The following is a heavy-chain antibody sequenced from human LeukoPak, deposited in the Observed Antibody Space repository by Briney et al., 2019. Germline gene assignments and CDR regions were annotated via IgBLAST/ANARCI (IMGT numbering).Heavy chain of an antibody. Sequence: SETLSLTCTVSGDPISTYYWSWIRQPPGKGLEWIGYIYYRVTSDYNPSLKSRATMSVDMSTRQISLKLSSVTAADTAVYYCARAVGGDGSGSLWGPGTLVTVSS. CDR2: IYYRVTS. CDR3: ARAVGGDGSGSL. CDR1: GDPISTYY. J-gene: IGHJ4*02. D-gene: IGHD3-10*01. V-gene: IGHV4-59*01.